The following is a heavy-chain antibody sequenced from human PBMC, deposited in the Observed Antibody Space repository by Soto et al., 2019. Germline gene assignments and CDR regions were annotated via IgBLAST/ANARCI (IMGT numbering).Heavy chain of an antibody. J-gene: IGHJ3*02. Sequence: EVQLVETGGGLIQPGGSLRLSCAASGITVSSSYMSWVRQAPGKGLEWVSLISTDGTTYYPDSVKGRFTISRDNTKNMLKHQMDSLRAEDKDKYYFTRDECCRNYCVAFDIWGQGTMVIVST. V-gene: IGHV3-53*05. CDR2: ISTDGTT. CDR1: GITVSSSY. D-gene: IGHD4-17*01. CDR3: TRDECCRNYCVAFDI.